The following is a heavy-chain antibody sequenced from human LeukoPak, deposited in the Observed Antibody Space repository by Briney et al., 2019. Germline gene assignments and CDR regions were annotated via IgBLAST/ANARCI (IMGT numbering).Heavy chain of an antibody. D-gene: IGHD4-17*01. CDR2: INTGNGNT. V-gene: IGHV1-3*04. J-gene: IGHJ4*02. Sequence: ASVKVSCKTSGYTFTNYGMHWVRQAPRQSLEWMGWINTGNGNTKSSQKFQDRVTLTRDTSASTAYMELNSLSSEDTAVYYCARAGRADGDYHYFGYWGQGTLVTVSS. CDR1: GYTFTNYG. CDR3: ARAGRADGDYHYFGY.